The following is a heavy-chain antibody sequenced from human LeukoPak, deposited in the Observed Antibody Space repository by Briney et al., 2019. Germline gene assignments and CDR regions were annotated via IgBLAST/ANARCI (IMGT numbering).Heavy chain of an antibody. V-gene: IGHV6-1*01. CDR2: TYYRSKWYN. CDR1: GDSVYRNSAG. D-gene: IGHD6-19*01. CDR3: AREEGIAVSYFDY. J-gene: IGHJ4*02. Sequence: SQALSVTCAVSGDSVYRNSAGWNWLRQSPWRGLDGLGRTYYRSKWYNDYAVSVRSQIAINPDTSKTQSSLQLDSVTPEDTAVYYCAREEGIAVSYFDYWGQGTLVTVSS.